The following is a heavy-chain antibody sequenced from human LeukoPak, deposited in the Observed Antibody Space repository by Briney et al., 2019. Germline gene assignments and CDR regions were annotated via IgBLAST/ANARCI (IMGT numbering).Heavy chain of an antibody. CDR2: IYYSGST. J-gene: IGHJ4*02. D-gene: IGHD5-24*01. Sequence: SETLSLTCTVSGGSISSYYWSWIRQPPGKGLEWIGYIYYSGSTNYNPSLKSRVTISVDTSKNQFSLKLSSVTAADTAVYYCARLTRQRDGYALFDYWGQGTLVTVSS. CDR3: ARLTRQRDGYALFDY. V-gene: IGHV4-59*08. CDR1: GGSISSYY.